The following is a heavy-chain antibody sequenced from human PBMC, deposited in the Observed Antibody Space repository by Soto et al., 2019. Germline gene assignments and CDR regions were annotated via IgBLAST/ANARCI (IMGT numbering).Heavy chain of an antibody. CDR3: ARGPIFGLDY. CDR2: IYYSGST. CDR1: GGSISSYY. D-gene: IGHD3-3*01. J-gene: IGHJ4*02. V-gene: IGHV4-59*12. Sequence: PSETLSLTCTVSGGSISSYYWSWIRQPPVKGLEWIGYIYYSGSTNYNPSLKSRVTMSVGTSNNQFFLKLSSVTAADTAVHYCARGPIFGLDYWGQGSLITVSS.